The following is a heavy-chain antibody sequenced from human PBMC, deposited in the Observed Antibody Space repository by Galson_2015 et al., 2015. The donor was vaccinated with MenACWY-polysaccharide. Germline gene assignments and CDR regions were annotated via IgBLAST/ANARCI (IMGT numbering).Heavy chain of an antibody. CDR2: INSDGNST. J-gene: IGHJ4*02. CDR1: GFTFSIYW. V-gene: IGHV3-74*01. Sequence: SLRLSCAASGFTFSIYWMNWARQAPGKGPVWVSRINSDGNSTTYADSVKGRFTISRDNAKNTLYLRMNSLRAEDTAVYYCVRAGPMDYWGQGTLVTVSS. CDR3: VRAGPMDY.